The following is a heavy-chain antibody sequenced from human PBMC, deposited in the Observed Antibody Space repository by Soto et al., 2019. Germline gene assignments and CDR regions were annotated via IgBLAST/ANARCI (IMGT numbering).Heavy chain of an antibody. CDR1: GFIFGTYG. V-gene: IGHV3-30*18. CDR2: ISYDGNKE. CDR3: AKETATSVDYYYFYGLDV. D-gene: IGHD1-1*01. J-gene: IGHJ6*02. Sequence: QVQLVESGGGVVQPGRSLRLSCSASGFIFGTYGMDWVRQAPGKGLEWVALISYDGNKEFYADSVKGRFTISRDNSRNTLYLHMNSLKPEDTAMYYCAKETATSVDYYYFYGLDVWSPGTTVSVSS.